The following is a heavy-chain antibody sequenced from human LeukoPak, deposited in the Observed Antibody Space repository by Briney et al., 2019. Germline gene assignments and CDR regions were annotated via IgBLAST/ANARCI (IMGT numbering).Heavy chain of an antibody. Sequence: GGSLRLSCAASGFTFDDYAMHWVRQAPGKGLEWVSGISWNSGSIGYADSVKGRFTISRDNSKNTLYLQMNSLRAEDTAVYYCARSIAARYGMDVWGQGTTVTVSS. J-gene: IGHJ6*02. V-gene: IGHV3-9*01. D-gene: IGHD6-6*01. CDR3: ARSIAARYGMDV. CDR1: GFTFDDYA. CDR2: ISWNSGSI.